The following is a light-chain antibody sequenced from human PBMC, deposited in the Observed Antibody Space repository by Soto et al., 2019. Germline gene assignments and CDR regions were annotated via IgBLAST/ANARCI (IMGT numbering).Light chain of an antibody. V-gene: IGLV2-14*01. CDR2: DVT. CDR1: SSDVGGYKY. J-gene: IGLJ1*01. Sequence: QSALTQPASVSGYPGQSIAISCTGTSSDVGGYKYVSWYQQHPGKAPKLLIYDVTNRPSGVSDRFSGSKSGNTASLTISGLQSEDEADYYCSSYTTSSSYVFGTGTKLTVL. CDR3: SSYTTSSSYV.